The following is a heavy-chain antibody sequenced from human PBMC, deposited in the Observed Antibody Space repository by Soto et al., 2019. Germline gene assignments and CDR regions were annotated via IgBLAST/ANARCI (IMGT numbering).Heavy chain of an antibody. CDR1: GFTFDAYT. J-gene: IGHJ6*02. V-gene: IGHV3-43*01. D-gene: IGHD6-6*01. CDR2: ISWEGGSK. CDR3: AKAGAAPYGMDV. Sequence: PAGSLRLSCAASGFTFDAYTMHWVRQAPGKGLERVSLISWEGGSKKYAKSVKGRLTISRDNSKNSLYLQMNSLRTEDTALYYCAKAGAAPYGMDVWGQGT.